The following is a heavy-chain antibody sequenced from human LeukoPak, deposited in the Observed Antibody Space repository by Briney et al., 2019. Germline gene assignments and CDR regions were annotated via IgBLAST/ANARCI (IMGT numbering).Heavy chain of an antibody. V-gene: IGHV3-30-3*01. J-gene: IGHJ4*02. D-gene: IGHD1-1*01. CDR1: GFTFSSYA. CDR2: ISYDGSNK. Sequence: PGGSLRLSCAASGFTFSSYAMHWVRQAPGKGLEWVAVISYDGSNKYYADSVKGRFTISRDNSKNTLYLQMNSLRAEDTAVYYCARDPLGTRPGFDYWGQETLVTVSS. CDR3: ARDPLGTRPGFDY.